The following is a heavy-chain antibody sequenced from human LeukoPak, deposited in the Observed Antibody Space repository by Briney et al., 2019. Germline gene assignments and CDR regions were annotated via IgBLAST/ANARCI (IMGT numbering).Heavy chain of an antibody. D-gene: IGHD5-18*01. Sequence: PGWSLRLSCAATEFTYSNYWMNWVRQAPGQGLEWEPKIKQDRSQKYYVDSVKGRFTISRDNAKNSLYLQMNSLRAEDTAVYYCARDWRYSYIDYWGQGTLVTVSS. CDR1: EFTYSNYW. CDR3: ARDWRYSYIDY. CDR2: IKQDRSQK. J-gene: IGHJ4*02. V-gene: IGHV3-7*04.